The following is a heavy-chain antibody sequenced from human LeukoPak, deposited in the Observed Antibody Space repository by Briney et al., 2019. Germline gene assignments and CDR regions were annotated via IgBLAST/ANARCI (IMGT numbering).Heavy chain of an antibody. V-gene: IGHV4-59*01. J-gene: IGHJ4*02. CDR3: ASGSAVAAAGDY. CDR1: GGSISSNY. Sequence: SETLPLTCTVSGGSISSNYWNWIRQPPGKGLKWIGYIYYSGSTNDNPSLKSRVTISVDTSKSQFSLRLTSVTAAGTAVYYCASGSAVAAAGDYWGQGTLVTVSS. D-gene: IGHD6-13*01. CDR2: IYYSGST.